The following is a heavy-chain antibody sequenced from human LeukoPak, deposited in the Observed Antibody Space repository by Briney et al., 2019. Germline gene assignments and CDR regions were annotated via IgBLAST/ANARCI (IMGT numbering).Heavy chain of an antibody. CDR2: ISAYNDNT. Sequence: GASVKVSCKASGYTFTSCDINWVRQAPGQGLEGMGWISAYNDNTNYAQKLQGRVTMTTDTSTSTAYMELRSLRSDDTAIYYCARDYRSGSLGGAFDIWGQGTMVTVSS. D-gene: IGHD1-26*01. CDR1: GYTFTSCD. V-gene: IGHV1-18*01. J-gene: IGHJ3*02. CDR3: ARDYRSGSLGGAFDI.